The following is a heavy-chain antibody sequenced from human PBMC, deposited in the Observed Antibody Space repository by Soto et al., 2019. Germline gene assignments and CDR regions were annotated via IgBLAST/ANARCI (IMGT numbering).Heavy chain of an antibody. Sequence: SETLSLTCTVSGASISSSYWSWIRQPPGKGLEWIGYFYYSGSTNYNPSLKSRVTISVDTSKNQFSLKLSSVTAADTAVYYCARVSSTSTGTRFDYWGQGTLVTVS. V-gene: IGHV4-59*01. J-gene: IGHJ4*02. D-gene: IGHD1-1*01. CDR3: ARVSSTSTGTRFDY. CDR1: GASISSSY. CDR2: FYYSGST.